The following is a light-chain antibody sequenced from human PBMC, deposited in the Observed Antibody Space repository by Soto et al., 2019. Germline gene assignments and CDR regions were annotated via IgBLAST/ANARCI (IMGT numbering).Light chain of an antibody. V-gene: IGKV3-11*01. CDR1: QSVSTY. Sequence: EIVLTQSPATLSLSAGERATLSCRASQSVSTYLAWYQQKPGQVPRLLISHASNRATGIPARFSGSGSGTDFTLTISSLEPEDFAVYYWQQRANGPPMYTFGQGTKLEIK. J-gene: IGKJ2*01. CDR2: HAS. CDR3: QQRANGPPMYT.